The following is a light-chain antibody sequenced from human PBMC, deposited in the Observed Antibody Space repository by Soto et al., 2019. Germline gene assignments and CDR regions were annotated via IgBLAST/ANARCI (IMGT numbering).Light chain of an antibody. CDR1: QGISSY. V-gene: IGKV1-9*01. CDR2: DAS. J-gene: IGKJ4*01. Sequence: PIAQSLSALTASVGDRVTITCRASQGISSYLGWYQQKPGKAPNPLIYDASTLHSGVPSRFSGGGSGTDFTLTISSLQPEDFATYYCQQVNVYPSTFGGGTKVDIK. CDR3: QQVNVYPST.